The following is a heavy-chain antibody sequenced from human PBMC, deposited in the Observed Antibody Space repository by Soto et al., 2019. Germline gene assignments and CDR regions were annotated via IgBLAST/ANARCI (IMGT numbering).Heavy chain of an antibody. D-gene: IGHD1-26*01. J-gene: IGHJ4*02. Sequence: EVQLVESGGGLVQPGGSLRLSCVASGFTFSSYAMHWVRQAPGKGLDYVSVISDDGGVTYYANSVKGRFTISRDNSKNTLYLQMGSLRAEDMAAYYCVRDGGSNNDFDYWGQGTLVTVSS. CDR2: ISDDGGVT. CDR1: GFTFSSYA. CDR3: VRDGGSNNDFDY. V-gene: IGHV3-64*01.